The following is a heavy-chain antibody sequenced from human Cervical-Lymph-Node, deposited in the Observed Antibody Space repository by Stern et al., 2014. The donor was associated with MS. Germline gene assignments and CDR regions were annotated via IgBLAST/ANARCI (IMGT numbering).Heavy chain of an antibody. CDR1: GYSFTIYY. CDR2: IYPYALDP. Sequence: QLVQSGAEVKKPGESLKISCKLSGYSFTIYYIAWVRQMPGKGLEWMGVIYPYALDPQYRPSFQGQATISADKSITTAYRQWSSLRAADTAMYYCARHVQGFDYWGQGTLVTVSS. CDR3: ARHVQGFDY. V-gene: IGHV5-51*01. J-gene: IGHJ4*02.